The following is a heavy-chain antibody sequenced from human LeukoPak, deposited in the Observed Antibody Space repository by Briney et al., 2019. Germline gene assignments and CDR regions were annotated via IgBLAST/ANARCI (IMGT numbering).Heavy chain of an antibody. CDR1: GFTFSSYD. CDR3: ARGLVAGKHYYYYGMDV. J-gene: IGHJ6*02. CDR2: IGTAGDT. D-gene: IGHD6-19*01. Sequence: GGSLRLSCAASGFTFSSYDMHWVRQATGKGLEWVSAIGTAGDTYYPGSVKGRFTISRENAKNSLYLQMNSLRAGDTAVYYCARGLVAGKHYYYYGMDVWGQGTTVTVSS. V-gene: IGHV3-13*01.